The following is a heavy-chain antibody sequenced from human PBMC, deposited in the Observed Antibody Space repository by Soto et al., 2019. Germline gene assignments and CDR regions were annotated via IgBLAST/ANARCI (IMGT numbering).Heavy chain of an antibody. CDR1: GGSISSYY. CDR3: ASLDGYNYHFDY. V-gene: IGHV4-59*08. CDR2: IYYSGGT. Sequence: QVQLQESGPGLVKPSETLSLTCTVSGGSISSYYWSWIRQPPGKGLEWIGYIYYSGGTNYNPSLKSQXXIXVXXSKHQFSLKLSSVTAADTAVYYCASLDGYNYHFDYWGQGNLVTVSS. J-gene: IGHJ4*02. D-gene: IGHD5-12*01.